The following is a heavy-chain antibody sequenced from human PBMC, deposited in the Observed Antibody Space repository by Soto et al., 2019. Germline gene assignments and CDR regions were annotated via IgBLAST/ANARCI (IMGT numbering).Heavy chain of an antibody. Sequence: SETLSLTCAVSGGSISSGGYTWSWIRQPPGRGLEWIGYIYHSGSTYYNPSLRSRVTISVDRSKNQFSLKLTSVTAADTAVYFCARMTTLATGNWVDPWGQGTLVT. V-gene: IGHV4-30-2*01. D-gene: IGHD3-16*01. J-gene: IGHJ5*02. CDR3: ARMTTLATGNWVDP. CDR1: GGSISSGGYT. CDR2: IYHSGST.